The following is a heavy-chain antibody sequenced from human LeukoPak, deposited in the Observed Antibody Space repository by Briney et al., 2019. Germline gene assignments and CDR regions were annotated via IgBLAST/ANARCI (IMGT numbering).Heavy chain of an antibody. Sequence: ASVTVSCKASGYTFTSYGISWVRQAPGQGLEWMGWISAYNGNTNYAQKLQGRVTMTTDTSTSTAYMELRSLRSDDTAVYYCARGGITIFGVGYYYGMDVWGQGTTVTVSS. D-gene: IGHD3-3*01. CDR3: ARGGITIFGVGYYYGMDV. CDR2: ISAYNGNT. V-gene: IGHV1-18*01. J-gene: IGHJ6*02. CDR1: GYTFTSYG.